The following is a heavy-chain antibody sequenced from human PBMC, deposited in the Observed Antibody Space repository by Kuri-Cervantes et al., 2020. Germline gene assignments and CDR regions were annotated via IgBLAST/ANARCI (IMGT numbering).Heavy chain of an antibody. J-gene: IGHJ2*01. V-gene: IGHV4-39*07. CDR2: IYYSGST. D-gene: IGHD3-22*01. CDR1: GGSISSSSYY. Sequence: GSLRLSCTVSGGSISSSSYYWGWVRQPPGKGLEWIGSIYYSGSTYYNPSLKSRVTISVDTSKNQFSLKLSSVTAADTAVYYCARDPIYYYDSSGYYPAHWYFDLWGRGTLVTVSS. CDR3: ARDPIYYYDSSGYYPAHWYFDL.